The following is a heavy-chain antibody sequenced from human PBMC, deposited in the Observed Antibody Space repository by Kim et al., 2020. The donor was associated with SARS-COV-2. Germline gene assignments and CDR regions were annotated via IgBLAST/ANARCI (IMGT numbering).Heavy chain of an antibody. Sequence: FQGRVTITADESTSTAYMELSSLRSEDTAVYYCAKTYYYDSSGPSEAFDYWGQGTLVTVSS. J-gene: IGHJ4*02. D-gene: IGHD3-22*01. CDR3: AKTYYYDSSGPSEAFDY. V-gene: IGHV1-69*01.